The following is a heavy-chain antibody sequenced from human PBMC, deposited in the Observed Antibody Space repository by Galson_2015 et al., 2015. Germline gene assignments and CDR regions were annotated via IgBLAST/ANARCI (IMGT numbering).Heavy chain of an antibody. CDR3: ARVYDSSGALGY. CDR2: ISSNSSYI. CDR1: GFTFSSYR. J-gene: IGHJ4*02. V-gene: IGHV3-21*01. Sequence: SLRLSCAASGFTFSSYRMNWVRQAPGKGLEWVSSISSNSSYIYYADSVKGRFTISRDNAKNSLYLQMNSLRAEDTAVYYCARVYDSSGALGYWGQGTLVAVSS. D-gene: IGHD3-22*01.